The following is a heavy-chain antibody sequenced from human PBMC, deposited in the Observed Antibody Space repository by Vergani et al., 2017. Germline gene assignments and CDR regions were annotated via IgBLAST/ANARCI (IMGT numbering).Heavy chain of an antibody. CDR2: IYYSGST. CDR1: GGSISSYY. D-gene: IGHD6-19*01. CDR3: ARHGDSSGWYAGNWFDP. J-gene: IGHJ5*02. Sequence: QVQLQESGPGLVKPSETLSLTCTVSGGSISSYYWSWIRQPPGKGLGWIGYIYYSGSTNYNPSLKSRVTISVDTSKNQFSLELSSVTAADTAVYYCARHGDSSGWYAGNWFDPWGQGTLVTVSS. V-gene: IGHV4-59*08.